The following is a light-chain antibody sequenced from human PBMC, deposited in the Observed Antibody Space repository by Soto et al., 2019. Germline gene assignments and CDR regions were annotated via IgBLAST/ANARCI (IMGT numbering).Light chain of an antibody. V-gene: IGKV1-17*02. CDR1: QVIRND. J-gene: IGKJ4*01. CDR3: LQLNSFPLT. CDR2: SAS. Sequence: DIQMTQSPSSLAASVGDRCTITCRASQVIRNDSGWFQQKPGKAPKRLIYSASTLQSGVSSRFSGSGSGTEFTLTINNLQPEDFATYYCLQLNSFPLTFGGGTKVDI.